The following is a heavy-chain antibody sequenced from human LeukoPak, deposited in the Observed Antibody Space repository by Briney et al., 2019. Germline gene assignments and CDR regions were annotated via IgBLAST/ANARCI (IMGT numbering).Heavy chain of an antibody. V-gene: IGHV4-61*02. D-gene: IGHD3-10*01. CDR1: GGSISSSSYY. CDR2: IYSSGST. Sequence: SETLSLTCTVSGGSISSSSYYWGRIRQPAGKGLEWIGRIYSSGSTNYNPSLKSRVTMSVDTSKNQFSLRLSSVTAADTAVYYCARDPANYYGSGDWYFDLWGRGTLVTVSS. J-gene: IGHJ2*01. CDR3: ARDPANYYGSGDWYFDL.